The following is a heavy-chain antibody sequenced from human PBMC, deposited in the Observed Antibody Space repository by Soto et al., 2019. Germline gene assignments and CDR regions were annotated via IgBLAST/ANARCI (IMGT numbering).Heavy chain of an antibody. J-gene: IGHJ6*03. D-gene: IGHD3-3*01. CDR1: GGSINNYY. CDR2: INNSGST. CDR3: ARAFSDFWSGTYYYMDV. Sequence: SETLSLTCTVSGGSINNYYWSWVRQAPGKGLEWIGEINNSGSTNYNPSLKSRVTISVDTSKNQFSLKLSSVTAADTAVYYCARAFSDFWSGTYYYMDVWGKGTTVTVSS. V-gene: IGHV4-34*01.